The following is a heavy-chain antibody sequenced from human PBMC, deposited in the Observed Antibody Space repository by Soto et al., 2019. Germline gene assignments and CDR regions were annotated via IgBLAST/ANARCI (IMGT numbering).Heavy chain of an antibody. J-gene: IGHJ6*02. CDR3: ARRSLYSGEYYYYGMDV. CDR1: GGSFSGYY. CDR2: INQSGSP. V-gene: IGHV4-34*01. Sequence: SETLSLTCAVYGGSFSGYYWSWIRQPPGKGLGWVGEINQSGSPNYHPSLKSRVTRSVTTSKNQFSLKLGFVTAADTAVDYCARRSLYSGEYYYYGMDVWGQGTTVTVSS. D-gene: IGHD6-19*01.